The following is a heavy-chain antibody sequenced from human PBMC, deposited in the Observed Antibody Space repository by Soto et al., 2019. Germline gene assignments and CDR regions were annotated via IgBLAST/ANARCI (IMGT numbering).Heavy chain of an antibody. J-gene: IGHJ6*02. CDR3: ARDPPDYCSSTSCANNYYYGMDV. CDR1: VFTFSSYE. D-gene: IGHD2-2*01. V-gene: IGHV3-48*03. CDR2: ISSSGSTR. Sequence: GSLRLSCAASVFTFSSYEMNWVRQAPGKGLEWVSYISSSGSTRYYADSVKGRFTISRDNAKNSLYLQMNSLRAEDTAVYYCARDPPDYCSSTSCANNYYYGMDVWGQGTTVTVSS.